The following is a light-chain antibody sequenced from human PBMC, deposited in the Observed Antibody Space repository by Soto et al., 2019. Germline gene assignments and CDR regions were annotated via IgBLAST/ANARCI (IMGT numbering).Light chain of an antibody. Sequence: EIVMTQSPATLSVSPGERATLSCRASQSVSSKLAWYQQKPGQAPRLLIFGASTMATGIPARFSGSGSGTEFTLTISSLQSEDFAVYYCQQHNIWPPWTFGQGTKVEIK. CDR1: QSVSSK. CDR2: GAS. J-gene: IGKJ1*01. V-gene: IGKV3-15*01. CDR3: QQHNIWPPWT.